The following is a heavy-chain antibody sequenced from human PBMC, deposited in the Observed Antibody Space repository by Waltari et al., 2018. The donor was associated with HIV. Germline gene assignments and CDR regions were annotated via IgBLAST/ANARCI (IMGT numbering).Heavy chain of an antibody. D-gene: IGHD1-26*01. CDR1: RFTFSAYS. J-gene: IGHJ4*02. V-gene: IGHV3-21*02. CDR3: ARGLSGRVDPWMDY. CDR2: ISKSETNI. Sequence: DVQLVESVGGLVNPVWSRRLNCAASRFTFSAYSISWVRQAPGEGLEWVSTISKSETNISYADSAKGRFTISRDNARSALYLHMTDLTADDTAVYYCARGLSGRVDPWMDYWGQGSLVTVS.